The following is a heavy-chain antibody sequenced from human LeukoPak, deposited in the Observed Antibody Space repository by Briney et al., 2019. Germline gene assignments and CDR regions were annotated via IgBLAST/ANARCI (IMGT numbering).Heavy chain of an antibody. CDR3: VRGHLVGGWFKYDAFDI. V-gene: IGHV4-59*01. CDR2: IYYSGST. D-gene: IGHD6-19*01. Sequence: SETLSLTCTVSGGSISSYYWSWIRQPPGKGLEWIAYIYYSGSTNYNPSVKSRVTISVDTSKNQFSLKLSSVTAADTAVYYCVRGHLVGGWFKYDAFDIWGQGTMVSVSS. J-gene: IGHJ3*02. CDR1: GGSISSYY.